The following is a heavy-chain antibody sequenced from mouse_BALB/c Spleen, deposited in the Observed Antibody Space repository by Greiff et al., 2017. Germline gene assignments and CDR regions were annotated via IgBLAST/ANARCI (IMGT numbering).Heavy chain of an antibody. J-gene: IGHJ4*01. D-gene: IGHD1-2*01. CDR3: ARKPITTATGAMDY. V-gene: IGHV1-67*01. CDR2: ISTYYGNT. CDR1: GYTFTDYA. Sequence: QVQLQQSGPELVRPGVSVKISCKGSGYTFTDYAMHWVKQSHAKSLEWIGVISTYYGNTNYNQKFKGKATMTVDKSSSTAYMELARLTSEDSAIYYCARKPITTATGAMDYWGQGTSVTVSS.